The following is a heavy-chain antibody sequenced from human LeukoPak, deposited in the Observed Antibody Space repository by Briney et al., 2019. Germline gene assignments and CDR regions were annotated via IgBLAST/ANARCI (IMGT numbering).Heavy chain of an antibody. Sequence: GGSLRLSCAASGFTFSSYGMHWVRQAPGKGLEWVAVIWYDGSNKYYADSVKGRFTISRDNSKNTLYLQMNSLRAEDTAVYYCARDMSDSSGWLLFDYWGREPWSPSPQ. CDR3: ARDMSDSSGWLLFDY. CDR2: IWYDGSNK. J-gene: IGHJ4*02. V-gene: IGHV3-33*08. D-gene: IGHD6-19*01. CDR1: GFTFSSYG.